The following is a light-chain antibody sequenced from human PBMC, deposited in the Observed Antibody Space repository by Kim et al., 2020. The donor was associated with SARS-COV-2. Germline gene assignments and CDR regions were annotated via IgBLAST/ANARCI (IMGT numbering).Light chain of an antibody. CDR1: SLRSYY. J-gene: IGLJ2*01. CDR3: NSRDSSGNREV. V-gene: IGLV3-19*01. Sequence: AFGQTVSITCQGDSLRSYYASWYQQKPGQAPVLVIYGKNNRPSGIPDRFSGSSSGNTASLTITGAQAEDEADYYCNSRDSSGNREVFGGGTQLTVL. CDR2: GKN.